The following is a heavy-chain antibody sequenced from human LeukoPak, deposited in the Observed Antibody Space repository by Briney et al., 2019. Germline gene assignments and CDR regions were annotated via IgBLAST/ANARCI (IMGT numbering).Heavy chain of an antibody. J-gene: IGHJ4*02. Sequence: ASVKVSCKASGFTCTRSGMHWVRQAPGQGLEWMGIINPSGGSTSYAQKFQGRVTMTRDTSTSTVYMELSSLRSEDTAVYYCARDQYSSGWSKGLHLFDYWGQGTLVTVSS. CDR1: GFTCTRSG. CDR3: ARDQYSSGWSKGLHLFDY. D-gene: IGHD6-19*01. V-gene: IGHV1-46*01. CDR2: INPSGGST.